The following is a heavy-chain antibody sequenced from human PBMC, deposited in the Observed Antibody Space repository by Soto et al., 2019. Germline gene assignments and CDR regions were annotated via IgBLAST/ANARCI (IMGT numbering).Heavy chain of an antibody. CDR1: GGSISSGAYY. J-gene: IGHJ4*02. Sequence: QVQLQESGPGLVKPSQTLSITCTVSGGSISSGAYYWSWIRQPPGKGLAWIGYIYYSGSTYYNPSLKSLVTISVDTSKNQFSLKLSSVTAADTAVYYCARASDPRGALDYWGQGTLVTVSS. CDR2: IYYSGST. V-gene: IGHV4-30-4*01. D-gene: IGHD3-10*01. CDR3: ARASDPRGALDY.